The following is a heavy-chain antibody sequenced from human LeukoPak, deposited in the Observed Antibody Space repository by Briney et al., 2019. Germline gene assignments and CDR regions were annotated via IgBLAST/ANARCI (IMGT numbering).Heavy chain of an antibody. D-gene: IGHD5-18*01. CDR2: VSDDGNSR. Sequence: GGSLRLSCAASGFSFSSCAMSWVRQAPGKGPQWVSGVSDDGNSRYYADSLKGRFTISRDNSANTVYLQMNNLADEDTAVYYCVKEGEGHSYAPKTRPPTWGQGTLVTVSS. CDR1: GFSFSSCA. CDR3: VKEGEGHSYAPKTRPPT. J-gene: IGHJ5*02. V-gene: IGHV3-23*01.